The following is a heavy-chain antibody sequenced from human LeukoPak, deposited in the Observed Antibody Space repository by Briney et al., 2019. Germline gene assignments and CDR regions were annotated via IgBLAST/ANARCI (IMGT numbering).Heavy chain of an antibody. Sequence: GASVKVSCKTSGYTFTAYDIHWVRQARGQGVEGMGRVNPNTGGTYYAQKFQDRVTMTRDAAISTAYMELNRLRSDDTAVYYCGRDLVSRQEVDQPWGQGTLVTVSS. J-gene: IGHJ5*02. D-gene: IGHD1-26*01. CDR2: VNPNTGGT. CDR1: GYTFTAYD. CDR3: GRDLVSRQEVDQP. V-gene: IGHV1-2*06.